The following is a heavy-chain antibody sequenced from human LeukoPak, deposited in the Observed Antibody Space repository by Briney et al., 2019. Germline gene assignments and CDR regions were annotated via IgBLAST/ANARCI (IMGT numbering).Heavy chain of an antibody. CDR2: IYYSGST. V-gene: IGHV4-39*01. J-gene: IGHJ4*02. CDR3: ASEVVVPAAFDY. Sequence: SETLSLTCTVSGGSNSSSSYYWGWIRQPPGKGLEWIGSIYYSGSTYYNPSLKSRVTISVDTSKNQFSLKLSSVTAADTAVYYCASEVVVPAAFDYWGQGTLVTVSS. CDR1: GGSNSSSSYY. D-gene: IGHD2-2*01.